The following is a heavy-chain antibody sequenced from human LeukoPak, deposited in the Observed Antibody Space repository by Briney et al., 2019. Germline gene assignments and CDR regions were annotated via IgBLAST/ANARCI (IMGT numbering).Heavy chain of an antibody. Sequence: GGSLRLSCAASGFTFSSYAMHWVRQAPGKGLEGVAVISYDGSNKYYADSVKGRFTISRDNSKNTLYLQMNSLRAEDTAVYYCARRGLSYYDILTGYDYFDYWGQGTLVTVSS. D-gene: IGHD3-9*01. CDR2: ISYDGSNK. V-gene: IGHV3-30*04. J-gene: IGHJ4*02. CDR3: ARRGLSYYDILTGYDYFDY. CDR1: GFTFSSYA.